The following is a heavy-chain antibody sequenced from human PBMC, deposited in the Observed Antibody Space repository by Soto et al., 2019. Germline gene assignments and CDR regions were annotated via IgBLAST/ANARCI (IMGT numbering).Heavy chain of an antibody. D-gene: IGHD1-26*01. CDR1: GDTFTDYA. J-gene: IGHJ4*02. CDR2: INPGNADT. V-gene: IGHV1-3*01. Sequence: QVHLVQSGAEVKKPGASVKVSCKASGDTFTDYAIHWVRQAPRQRLEWLAWINPGNADTQYSQKFQGRVTLTSDTAATTAYMEWSSLRSEDTSVYFCAGGVGATAATFDYWGQGTLVTVSS. CDR3: AGGVGATAATFDY.